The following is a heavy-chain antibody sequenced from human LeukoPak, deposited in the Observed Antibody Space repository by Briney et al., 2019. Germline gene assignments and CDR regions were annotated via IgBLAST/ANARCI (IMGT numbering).Heavy chain of an antibody. V-gene: IGHV1-69*13. D-gene: IGHD5-18*01. CDR3: ARKTNTAMANYYYGMDV. CDR1: GGTFSRYA. CDR2: IIPIFATP. Sequence: SVKVSCKASGGTFSRYAINWVRQAPGQGLEWMGGIIPIFATPNYAQKFQGRVTITADESTSTAYMELSSLRSEDTAVYYCARKTNTAMANYYYGMDVWGQGTTVTASS. J-gene: IGHJ6*02.